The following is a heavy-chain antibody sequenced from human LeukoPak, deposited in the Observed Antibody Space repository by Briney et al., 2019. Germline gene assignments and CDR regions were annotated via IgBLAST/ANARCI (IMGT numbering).Heavy chain of an antibody. CDR2: INPNSGGT. Sequence: ASVKVSCKASVYTFTGYYMHWVRQAPGQGLEWMGWINPNSGGTNYAQKFQGRVTMTRDTSISTAYMELSRLRSDDTAVYYCARDESSIFGVVIIELGYWGQGTLVTVSS. CDR3: ARDESSIFGVVIIELGY. CDR1: VYTFTGYY. J-gene: IGHJ4*02. V-gene: IGHV1-2*02. D-gene: IGHD3-3*01.